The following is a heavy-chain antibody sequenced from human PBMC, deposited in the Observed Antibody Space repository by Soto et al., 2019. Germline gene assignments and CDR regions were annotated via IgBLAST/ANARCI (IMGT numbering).Heavy chain of an antibody. V-gene: IGHV3-23*01. CDR1: GFTFSSYA. Sequence: GGSLRLSCAASGFTFSSYAMSWVRQATGKGLEWVSAISGSGGSTYYADSVKGRFTISRDNSKNTLYLQMNSLRAEDTAVYYCAKAGDALYCSGGSCYTAPYYYGMDVWGQGTTVTVSS. J-gene: IGHJ6*02. CDR2: ISGSGGST. D-gene: IGHD2-15*01. CDR3: AKAGDALYCSGGSCYTAPYYYGMDV.